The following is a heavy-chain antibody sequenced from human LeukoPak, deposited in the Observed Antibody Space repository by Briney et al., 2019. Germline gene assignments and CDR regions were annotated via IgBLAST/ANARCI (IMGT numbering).Heavy chain of an antibody. D-gene: IGHD5-18*01. CDR2: IYYSGST. J-gene: IGHJ4*02. CDR3: ARGVYSYGHFDY. CDR1: GGSIRSGGYY. Sequence: SDTLSLTCTVSGGSIRSGGYYWSWIRQHPGKGLEWIGYIYYSGSTYYNPSLKSRVTISVDTSKNQFSLKLSSVTAADTAVYYCARGVYSYGHFDYWGQGTLVTVSS. V-gene: IGHV4-31*03.